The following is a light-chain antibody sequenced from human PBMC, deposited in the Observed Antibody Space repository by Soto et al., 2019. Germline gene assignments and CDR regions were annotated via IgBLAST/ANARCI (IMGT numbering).Light chain of an antibody. Sequence: IQLTQSPSSLSASVGDRVTITCRANEGINTYLAWYQQKPGKAPKLLIYAASTVQGGVPSRFSGSGSGTDFTLTISSLQPEDFATYYCQQLDSYPITFGQGTRLEIK. CDR1: EGINTY. CDR2: AAS. J-gene: IGKJ5*01. V-gene: IGKV1-9*01. CDR3: QQLDSYPIT.